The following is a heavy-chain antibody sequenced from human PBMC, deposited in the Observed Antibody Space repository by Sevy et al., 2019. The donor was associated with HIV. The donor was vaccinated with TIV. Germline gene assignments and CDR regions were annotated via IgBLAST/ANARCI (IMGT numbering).Heavy chain of an antibody. D-gene: IGHD3-3*01. J-gene: IGHJ4*02. CDR3: TGTLTWSRSFCPDFDY. CDR2: IRAKADTDAT. V-gene: IGHV3-73*01. CDR1: GFTFSDSS. Sequence: GGSLRLSCAASGFTFSDSSIHWVRQASGKGLEWVGRIRAKADTDATPYAASVKGRLTIARDDSKNTSFLHMTSLKSEDTAVYYCTGTLTWSRSFCPDFDYWGQGTLVTVSS.